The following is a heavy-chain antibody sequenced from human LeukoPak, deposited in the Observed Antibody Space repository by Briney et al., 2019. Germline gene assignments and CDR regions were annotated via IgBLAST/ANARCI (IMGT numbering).Heavy chain of an antibody. J-gene: IGHJ1*01. CDR1: GFDFSTYA. CDR2: ISKSGDDT. V-gene: IGHV3-64*01. Sequence: PGGSLRLSCAASGFDFSTYAMHWVRLTPGKGQEFVSAISKSGDDTSYGNDVKGRFTISRDNIKNTVDLEMGSLRVDDTGIYYCARIPEYWGQGTVVTVSS. CDR3: ARIPEY. D-gene: IGHD2-2*01.